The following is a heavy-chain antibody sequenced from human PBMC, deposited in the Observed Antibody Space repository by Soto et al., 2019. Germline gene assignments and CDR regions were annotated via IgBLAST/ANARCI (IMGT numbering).Heavy chain of an antibody. CDR1: GFTFNTYG. J-gene: IGHJ5*02. D-gene: IGHD6-13*01. CDR3: ARLVGAAAGRFDP. Sequence: QEQLVESGGGVVQPGTSLRLSCVASGFTFNTYGMHWVRQAPGKGLEWVAAIWFDGSDKYYADSVKGRFTISRDNSKNTLYRQMNSLRADDTGVYYCARLVGAAAGRFDPWGQGTLVIVSS. V-gene: IGHV3-33*01. CDR2: IWFDGSDK.